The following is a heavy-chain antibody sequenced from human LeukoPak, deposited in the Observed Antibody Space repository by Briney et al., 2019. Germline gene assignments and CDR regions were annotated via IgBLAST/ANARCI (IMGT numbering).Heavy chain of an antibody. CDR2: IIPIFDST. CDR3: ARGNYDFWAILDS. Sequence: SVKVSCKTSGGTFNSHAINWVRQAPGQGLEWMGRIIPIFDSTNYAQSFQGRVTFTTDDSTNTAYMELSGLRYEDTAVYYCARGNYDFWAILDSWGQGTPVTVSS. J-gene: IGHJ4*02. CDR1: GGTFNSHA. V-gene: IGHV1-69*05. D-gene: IGHD3-3*01.